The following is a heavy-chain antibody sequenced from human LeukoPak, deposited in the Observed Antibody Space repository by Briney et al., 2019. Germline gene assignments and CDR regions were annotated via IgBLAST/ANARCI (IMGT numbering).Heavy chain of an antibody. CDR2: IYTSGST. CDR3: ARGGYYDSSGYYLSQYYYYGMDV. D-gene: IGHD3-22*01. J-gene: IGHJ6*02. CDR1: GGSISSGSYY. V-gene: IGHV4-61*02. Sequence: PSETLSLTCTVSGGSISSGSYYWSWIRQPAGKGLEWIGRIYTSGSTNYNPSLKSRVTISVDTSKNQFSLKLSSVTAADKAVYYCARGGYYDSSGYYLSQYYYYGMDVWGQGTTVTVSS.